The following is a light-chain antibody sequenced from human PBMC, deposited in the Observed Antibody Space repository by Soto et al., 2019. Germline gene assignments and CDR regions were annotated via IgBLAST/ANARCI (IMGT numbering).Light chain of an antibody. CDR2: GAS. V-gene: IGKV3-15*01. Sequence: EIVMTQSPATLSVSPGERATLSCRASQSVSSNLAWHQQKPGQAPMLLIYGASTRATGIPARFSGSGSGTEFTLTISSLQSEDFAVYYCQQYKNWPRTFGQGTKVEIK. CDR3: QQYKNWPRT. CDR1: QSVSSN. J-gene: IGKJ1*01.